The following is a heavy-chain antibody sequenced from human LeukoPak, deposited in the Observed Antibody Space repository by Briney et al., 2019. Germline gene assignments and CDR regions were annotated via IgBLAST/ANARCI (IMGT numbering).Heavy chain of an antibody. J-gene: IGHJ4*02. CDR3: AREAYGDGYNYYHFDY. CDR1: GFTFSSYG. D-gene: IGHD5-24*01. V-gene: IGHV3-33*01. Sequence: GRSLRLSCAASGFTFSSYGMHWVRQAPGKGLEWVAVIWYDGSNEYYADSVKGRFTISRDNSKNTLYLQMNSLRAEDTAVYYCAREAYGDGYNYYHFDYWGQGTLVTVSS. CDR2: IWYDGSNE.